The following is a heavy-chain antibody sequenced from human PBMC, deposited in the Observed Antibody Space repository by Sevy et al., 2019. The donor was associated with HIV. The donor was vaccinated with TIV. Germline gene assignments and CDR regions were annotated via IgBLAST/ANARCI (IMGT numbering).Heavy chain of an antibody. CDR1: GFSFSNSA. CDR2: ISSDGVST. CDR3: VKDPDYNWWRGDYGMDV. J-gene: IGHJ6*02. D-gene: IGHD3-16*01. Sequence: GGSLRLSCSGSGFSFSNSAMNWVRQTPGKGLKYVSAISSDGVSTYYTDSVRGRFTISRDNSKNTLYLQMSSLRVEDTAVYYCVKDPDYNWWRGDYGMDVWGQGTTVTVSS. V-gene: IGHV3-64D*06.